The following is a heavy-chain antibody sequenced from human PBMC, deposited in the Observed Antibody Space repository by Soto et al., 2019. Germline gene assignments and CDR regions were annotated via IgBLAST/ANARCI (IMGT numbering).Heavy chain of an antibody. D-gene: IGHD4-4*01. CDR1: GGSFSGYY. V-gene: IGHV4-34*01. Sequence: QVQLQQWGAGLLKPSETLSLTCAVYGGSFSGYYWSWIRQPPGKGLEWIGEINHSGSTNYNPSLKSRVTISVDTSKNQFSLKLSSVTAADTAVYYCARTITTRSTRNWFDPWGQGTLVTVSS. CDR2: INHSGST. J-gene: IGHJ5*02. CDR3: ARTITTRSTRNWFDP.